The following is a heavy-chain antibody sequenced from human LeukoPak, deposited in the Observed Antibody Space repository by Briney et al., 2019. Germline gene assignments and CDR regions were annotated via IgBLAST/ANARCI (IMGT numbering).Heavy chain of an antibody. J-gene: IGHJ6*03. CDR1: GFTFSGSA. CDR2: IRSKANSYAT. Sequence: GGSLRLSCAASGFTFSGSAMHWVRQASGKGLEWVGRIRSKANSYATAYAASVKGRFTISRDDSKNTAYLQMNSLKTEDTAVYYCTRRTAAYYMDVWGKGTTVTVSS. CDR3: TRRTAAYYMDV. D-gene: IGHD5-18*01. V-gene: IGHV3-73*01.